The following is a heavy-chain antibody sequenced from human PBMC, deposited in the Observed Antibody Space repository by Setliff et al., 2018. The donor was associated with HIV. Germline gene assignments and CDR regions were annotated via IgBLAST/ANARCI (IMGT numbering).Heavy chain of an antibody. V-gene: IGHV4-4*09. J-gene: IGHJ5*02. CDR2: IYISGNT. Sequence: SETLSLTCTVSGGSISISDWSWIRQPPGKGLEWIGCIYISGNTNYDPSLKSRVTISVDTSKNQFSLKLASVTAADTAVYFCARRSDWFDPWGQGTLVTVSS. CDR3: ARRSDWFDP. CDR1: GGSISISD.